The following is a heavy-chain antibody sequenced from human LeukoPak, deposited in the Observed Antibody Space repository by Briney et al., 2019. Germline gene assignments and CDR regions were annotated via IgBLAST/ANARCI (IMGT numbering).Heavy chain of an antibody. D-gene: IGHD3-16*02. J-gene: IGHJ4*02. CDR3: ARHAYDYVRGSYRQYYFDY. V-gene: IGHV1-18*01. Sequence: ASVKVSCKASGYTFTSYGISWVRQAPGQGLEWMGWISAYNGNTNYAQKLQGRVTMTTDTSTSTAYMELRSLRSDDTAVYYCARHAYDYVRGSYRQYYFDYWGQGTLVTVSS. CDR2: ISAYNGNT. CDR1: GYTFTSYG.